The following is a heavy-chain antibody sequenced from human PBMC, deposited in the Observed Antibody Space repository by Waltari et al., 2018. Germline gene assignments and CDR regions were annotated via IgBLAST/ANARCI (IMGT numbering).Heavy chain of an antibody. V-gene: IGHV3-48*03. CDR2: ISSSGTTI. Sequence: EVHLVESGGDLVQPGGSLRLSCAPSGFSIRENGMNWVRQAPGKGLEWVSYISSSGTTISYADSVRGRFTISRDTANNSLFLQMNNLRADDTGVYYCARQFAYWGQGALVTVSS. CDR3: ARQFAY. CDR1: GFSIRENG. J-gene: IGHJ4*02.